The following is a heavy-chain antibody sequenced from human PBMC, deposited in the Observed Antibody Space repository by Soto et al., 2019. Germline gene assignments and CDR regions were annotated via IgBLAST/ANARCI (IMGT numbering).Heavy chain of an antibody. Sequence: PGGARRVCWAASGGRLSKAVMNWGRQAPGKGLEWVGRIKRKIDGGTIDYAAPVKGRFTIARDDSKNTLYLQMNSLKTEDTAVYYCTTDYCISTTCYLNYWGQGT. D-gene: IGHD2-2*01. V-gene: IGHV3-15*07. CDR1: GGRLSKAV. CDR2: IKRKIDGGTI. J-gene: IGHJ4*02. CDR3: TTDYCISTTCYLNY.